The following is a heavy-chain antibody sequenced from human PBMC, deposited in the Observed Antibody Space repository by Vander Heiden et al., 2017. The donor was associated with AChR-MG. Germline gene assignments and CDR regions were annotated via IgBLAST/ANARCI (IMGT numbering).Heavy chain of an antibody. J-gene: IGHJ4*02. D-gene: IGHD6-13*01. CDR3: ARLIAAVRTRYFDY. CDR2: IFSNDEK. CDR1: GSPLSNARIG. Sequence: QVTLKESVPVLVKPTETLTLTCTVSGSPLSNARIGVSWIRQPPGKAMEWLAHIFSNDEKSYSTCLKSRLTISKDTSKSQVVLTMTNMDPVDTATYYCARLIAAVRTRYFDYWGQGTLVTVSS. V-gene: IGHV2-26*01.